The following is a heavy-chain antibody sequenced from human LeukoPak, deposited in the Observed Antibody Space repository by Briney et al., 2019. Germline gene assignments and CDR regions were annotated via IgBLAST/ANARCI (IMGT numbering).Heavy chain of an antibody. CDR2: FDPEDGVT. J-gene: IGHJ4*02. Sequence: ASVQVSCKVSGSTLTELSIHWVRQTPGKGLEWMGGFDPEDGVTIYAQKFQGRVTMTEDTFTDTAYMELNSLRSEDTAVYFCATDWSSSWYDREYWGQGTLVTVSS. CDR1: GSTLTELS. CDR3: ATDWSSSWYDREY. D-gene: IGHD6-13*01. V-gene: IGHV1-24*01.